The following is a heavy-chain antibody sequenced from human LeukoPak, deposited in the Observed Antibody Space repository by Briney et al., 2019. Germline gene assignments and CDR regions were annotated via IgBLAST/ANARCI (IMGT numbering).Heavy chain of an antibody. V-gene: IGHV7-4-1*02. J-gene: IGHJ4*02. CDR2: INTDTGNP. D-gene: IGHD2-15*01. CDR3: ARGYCSGGSCPTFIDY. Sequence: ASVKVSCKASGYTFTTYAMNWVRQAPGQGLEWMGWINTDTGNPTYAQGFTGRFVFSLDTSVSTAYLQISSLKAEDTTVYYCARGYCSGGSCPTFIDYWGQGTLVTVSS. CDR1: GYTFTTYA.